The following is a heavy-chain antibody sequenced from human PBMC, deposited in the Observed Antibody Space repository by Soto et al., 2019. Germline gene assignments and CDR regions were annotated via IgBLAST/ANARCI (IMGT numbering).Heavy chain of an antibody. V-gene: IGHV3-30-3*01. D-gene: IGHD3-3*01. Sequence: PGGSLRLSCAASGFTFSSYAMHWVRQAPGKGLEWVAVISYDGSNKYYADSVEGRFTISRDNSKNTLYLQMNSLRAEDTAVYYCAREGDFWSGYEVPYYYYGMDVWGQGTTVTVSS. CDR1: GFTFSSYA. CDR3: AREGDFWSGYEVPYYYYGMDV. J-gene: IGHJ6*02. CDR2: ISYDGSNK.